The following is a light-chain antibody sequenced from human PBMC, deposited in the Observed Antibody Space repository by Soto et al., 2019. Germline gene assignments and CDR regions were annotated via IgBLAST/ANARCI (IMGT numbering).Light chain of an antibody. CDR3: LQDFNYFS. CDR1: QAIRND. Sequence: AVQVTQSPSSLSASVGDRVTITCRASQAIRNDLGWYQQKPGKAPKLLIYAASTLQSGVPSRFSGSGFGTDFTLTISSPQPEDFATYYCLQDFNYFSFGQGTRLEIK. J-gene: IGKJ5*01. CDR2: AAS. V-gene: IGKV1-6*01.